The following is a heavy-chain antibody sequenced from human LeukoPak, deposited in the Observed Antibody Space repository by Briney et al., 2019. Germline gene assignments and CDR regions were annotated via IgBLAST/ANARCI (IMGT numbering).Heavy chain of an antibody. D-gene: IGHD6-13*01. CDR3: ARTLIAAAGTHWFDP. Sequence: SETLSLTCTVSGGSLSNHYWNWIRQPPGKGLEWIGYIYYTGNTNYNPSLKSRVTISVDTPKDQFSLKLSSVTAADTAVYYCARTLIAAAGTHWFDPWGQGTLVTVSS. CDR2: IYYTGNT. J-gene: IGHJ5*02. CDR1: GGSLSNHY. V-gene: IGHV4-59*11.